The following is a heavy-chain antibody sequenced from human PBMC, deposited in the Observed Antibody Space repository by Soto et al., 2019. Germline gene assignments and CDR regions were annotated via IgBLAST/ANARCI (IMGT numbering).Heavy chain of an antibody. CDR3: AKDTPGYCSGGSCPEYFQH. Sequence: EVQLLESGGGLVQPGGSLRLSCAASGFTFSSYAMSWVRQAPGKGLEWVSAISGSGGSTYYADSVKGRFTISRDNSKKPLYLQMNSLRAEDTAVYYCAKDTPGYCSGGSCPEYFQHWGQGTLVTVSS. CDR1: GFTFSSYA. J-gene: IGHJ1*01. V-gene: IGHV3-23*01. D-gene: IGHD2-15*01. CDR2: ISGSGGST.